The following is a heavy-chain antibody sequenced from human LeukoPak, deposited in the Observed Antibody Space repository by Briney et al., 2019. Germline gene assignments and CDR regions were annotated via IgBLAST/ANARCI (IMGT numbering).Heavy chain of an antibody. Sequence: SETLSLTCAVYGGSFSGYYWSWIRQPPGKGLEWIGEINHSGSTNYNPSLKSRVTISVDASKNQFSLKLTSVTATDTAIYYCARGVVVVISPTRGLGSWFDPWGLGTLVTVSS. CDR3: ARGVVVVISPTRGLGSWFDP. D-gene: IGHD2-15*01. CDR1: GGSFSGYY. CDR2: INHSGST. V-gene: IGHV4-34*01. J-gene: IGHJ5*02.